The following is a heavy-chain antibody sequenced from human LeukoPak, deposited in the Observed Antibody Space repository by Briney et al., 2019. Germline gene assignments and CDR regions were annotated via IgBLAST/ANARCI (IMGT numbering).Heavy chain of an antibody. Sequence: GGCLRLSCVASGFTFTRYAMTWVRPALGGGLEWVSTIRDSGGGTYYPASVKGRFSIDRDNSKNTLYLQMNSLRAEQPAVYYCARSQVVERRGYLDLWGRGILVTVSS. CDR3: ARSQVVERRGYLDL. V-gene: IGHV3-23*01. J-gene: IGHJ2*01. CDR2: IRDSGGGT. D-gene: IGHD2-15*01. CDR1: GFTFTRYA.